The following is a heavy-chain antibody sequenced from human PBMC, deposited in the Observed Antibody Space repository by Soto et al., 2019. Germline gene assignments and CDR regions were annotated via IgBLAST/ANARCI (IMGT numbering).Heavy chain of an antibody. V-gene: IGHV3-74*01. CDR3: ARVDSSGWYRYYYYYMEV. D-gene: IGHD6-19*01. CDR2: INSDGSST. Sequence: PGGSLRLSCAASGFTFSNYAMNWVRQAPGKGLVWVSRINSDGSSTSYADSVKGRFTISRDNAKNTLYLQMNSLRAEDTAVYYCARVDSSGWYRYYYYYMEVWGKGTTVTVSS. J-gene: IGHJ6*03. CDR1: GFTFSNYA.